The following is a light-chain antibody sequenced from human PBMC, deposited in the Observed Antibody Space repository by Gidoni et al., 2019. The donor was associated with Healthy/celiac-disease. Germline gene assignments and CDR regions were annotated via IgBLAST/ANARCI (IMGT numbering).Light chain of an antibody. CDR3: QQYNNWPRT. V-gene: IGKV3-15*01. CDR1: QSVSSN. CDR2: GAS. J-gene: IGKJ1*01. Sequence: EIVMRQPPATQSVSPGERATLSCRASQSVSSNLAWYQQKPGQAPRLLIYGASTRATGIPARFSGSGSGTEFTLTISSLQSEDFAVYYCQQYNNWPRTFGQGTKVEIK.